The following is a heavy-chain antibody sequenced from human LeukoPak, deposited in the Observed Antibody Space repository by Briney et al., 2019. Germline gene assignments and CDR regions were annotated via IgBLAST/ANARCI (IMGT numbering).Heavy chain of an antibody. CDR3: ARFFDGGYGLDAFDI. CDR1: GYTFTGYY. J-gene: IGHJ3*02. CDR2: INPNSGGT. Sequence: ASVKVSCKASGYTFTGYYMHWVRQAPGQGLEWMGWINPNSGGTNYAQKFQGRVTMTRDTSISTAYMELSRLRSDDTAVYYCARFFDGGYGLDAFDIWGQGTMVTVSS. V-gene: IGHV1-2*02. D-gene: IGHD5-12*01.